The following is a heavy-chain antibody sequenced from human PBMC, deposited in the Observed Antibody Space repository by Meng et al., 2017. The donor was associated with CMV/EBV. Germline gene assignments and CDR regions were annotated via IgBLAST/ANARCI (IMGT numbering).Heavy chain of an antibody. CDR2: INRDGSDK. V-gene: IGHV3-7*03. CDR3: ARDTGPNTFDY. Sequence: GESLKISCAASGFTFSTYWMTWVRQAPGKGLEWVANINRDGSDKYYVDSVKGRFTMSRDNAKNSLYLQMNSLRAEDTAVYYCARDTGPNTFDYWGQGTLVT. CDR1: GFTFSTYW. D-gene: IGHD2-8*01. J-gene: IGHJ4*02.